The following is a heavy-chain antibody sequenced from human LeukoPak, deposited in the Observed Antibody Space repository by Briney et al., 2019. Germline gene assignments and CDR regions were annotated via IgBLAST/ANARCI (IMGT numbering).Heavy chain of an antibody. CDR1: GFTFSSYS. CDR3: AKSKDYYGSGSYDDY. V-gene: IGHV3-21*04. D-gene: IGHD3-10*01. CDR2: ISSSSSYI. Sequence: GGSLRLSCAASGFTFSSYSMNWVRQAPGKGLEWVSSISSSSSYIYYADSVKGRFTISRDNAKNSLYLQMNSLRAEDTAVYYCAKSKDYYGSGSYDDYWGQGTLVTVSS. J-gene: IGHJ4*02.